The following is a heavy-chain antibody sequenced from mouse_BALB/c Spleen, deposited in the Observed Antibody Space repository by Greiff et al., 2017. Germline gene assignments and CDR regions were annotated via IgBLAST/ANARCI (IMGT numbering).Heavy chain of an antibody. J-gene: IGHJ3*01. CDR2: ISYSGST. CDR3: ARGDYGDGAWFAY. V-gene: IGHV3-8*02. Sequence: EVKLMESGPSLVKPSQTLSLTCSVTGDSITSGYWNWIRKFPGNKLEYMGYISYSGSTYYNPSLKSRISITRDTSKNQYYLQLNSVTTEDTATYYCARGDYGDGAWFAYWGQGTLVTVSA. CDR1: GDSITSGY. D-gene: IGHD2-13*01.